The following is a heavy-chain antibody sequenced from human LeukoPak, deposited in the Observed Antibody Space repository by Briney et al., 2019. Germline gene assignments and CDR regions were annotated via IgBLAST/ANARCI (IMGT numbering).Heavy chain of an antibody. CDR2: IYSGDSDT. J-gene: IGHJ4*02. V-gene: IGHV5-51*01. Sequence: GESLKISCKGSGYIFTSYWIAWVRQMPGKGLEWMGIIYSGDSDTRYSPSFQGQVTISADKSISTAYLQWSSLKASDTAMYYCARRDCSGGSCYGFDYWGQGTLVTVSS. CDR1: GYIFTSYW. D-gene: IGHD2-15*01. CDR3: ARRDCSGGSCYGFDY.